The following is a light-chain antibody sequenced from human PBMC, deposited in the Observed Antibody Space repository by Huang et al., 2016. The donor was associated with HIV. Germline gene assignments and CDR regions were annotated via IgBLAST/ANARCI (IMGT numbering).Light chain of an antibody. V-gene: IGKV3-15*01. CDR1: KRVSSN. Sequence: IVMTQSPATLSVSPGDRATLSCRANKRVSSNLAWYQQRRGQAPRLLIYGSSTRAPGIPARFSGSGSGTEFTLTISSLQSEDFALYYGQQYNNWLLSFGGGTRVDI. CDR2: GSS. J-gene: IGKJ4*01. CDR3: QQYNNWLLS.